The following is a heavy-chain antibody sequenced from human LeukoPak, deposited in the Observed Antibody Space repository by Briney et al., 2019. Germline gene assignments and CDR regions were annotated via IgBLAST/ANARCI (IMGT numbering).Heavy chain of an antibody. J-gene: IGHJ4*02. CDR1: GFSFSSYG. CDR3: ARRGGTLDC. CDR2: IKEDGSEK. D-gene: IGHD1-1*01. V-gene: IGHV3-7*05. Sequence: PGGSLRLSCAASGFSFSSYGMSWVRQAPGKGLEWVASIKEDGSEKYYVQSVQGRFTISRDNAKNSLYLQMNGLRDEDTAVYYCARRGGTLDCWGQGTLVTVSS.